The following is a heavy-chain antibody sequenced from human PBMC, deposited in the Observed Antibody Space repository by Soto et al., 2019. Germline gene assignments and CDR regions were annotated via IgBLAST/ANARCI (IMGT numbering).Heavy chain of an antibody. CDR1: GFTFSDYY. CDR2: ISSSGSTI. CDR3: ASFIRGDFWSGYYTGPYFDY. V-gene: IGHV3-11*01. D-gene: IGHD3-3*01. Sequence: PGGSLRLSCAASGFTFSDYYMSWIRQAPGKGLEWVSYISSSGSTIYYADSVKGRFTISRDNAKNSLYLQMNSLRAEDTAVYYCASFIRGDFWSGYYTGPYFDYWGQGTLVTVSS. J-gene: IGHJ4*02.